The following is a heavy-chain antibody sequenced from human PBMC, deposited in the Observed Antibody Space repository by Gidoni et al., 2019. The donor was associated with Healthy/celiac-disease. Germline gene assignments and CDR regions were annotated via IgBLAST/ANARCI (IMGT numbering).Heavy chain of an antibody. CDR2: IYYSGST. CDR3: ASSRDGYNFDAFDI. CDR1: GGSVSGGSYY. D-gene: IGHD5-12*01. Sequence: QVQLQESGPGLVKPSETLSLTCTVSGGSVSGGSYYWSWIRQPPGKGLEWIGYIYYSGSTNYNPSLKSRVTISVDTSKNQFSLKLSSVTAADTAVYYCASSRDGYNFDAFDIWGQGTMVTVSS. J-gene: IGHJ3*02. V-gene: IGHV4-61*01.